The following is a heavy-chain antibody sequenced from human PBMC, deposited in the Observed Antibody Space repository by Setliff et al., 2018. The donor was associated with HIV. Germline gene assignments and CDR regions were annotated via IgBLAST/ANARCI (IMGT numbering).Heavy chain of an antibody. CDR3: ARGRDYTGSWFRPFYLDF. J-gene: IGHJ4*01. CDR2: INHSGST. D-gene: IGHD3-3*01. V-gene: IGHV4-38-2*02. CDR1: RHSISNGYY. Sequence: SETLSLTCSVFRHSISNGYYWGWIRQPPGKGLEWLGEINHSGSTAYNLALESRVSMSIDTSKNQFSLKLTSVTAADTAIYYCARGRDYTGSWFRPFYLDFWGHGNLVTVSS.